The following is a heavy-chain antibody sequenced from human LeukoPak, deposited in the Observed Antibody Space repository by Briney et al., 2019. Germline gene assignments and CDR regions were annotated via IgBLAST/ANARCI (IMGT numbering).Heavy chain of an antibody. CDR2: IYTSGST. CDR1: GGSISGFY. V-gene: IGHV4-4*07. J-gene: IGHJ4*02. CDR3: ARVKPSHGYSYGYNPYYFDY. D-gene: IGHD5-18*01. Sequence: SETLSLTCTVSGGSISGFYWSWIRQPAGKGLEWIGRIYTSGSTNYNPSLKSRVTMSLDTSKNQLSLKLSSVTAADTAVYYCARVKPSHGYSYGYNPYYFDYWGQGTLVTVSS.